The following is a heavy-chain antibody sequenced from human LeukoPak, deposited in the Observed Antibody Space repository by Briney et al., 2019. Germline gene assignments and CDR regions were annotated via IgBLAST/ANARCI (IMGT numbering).Heavy chain of an antibody. Sequence: SETLSLTCTVSGGSISSSSYYWGWIRQPPGKGLEWIGYIYYSGSTNYNPSLKSRVTISADTSKNQFSLKLSSVTAADTAVYYCARGATSLSYFDSRGQGTLVTVSS. D-gene: IGHD2/OR15-2a*01. V-gene: IGHV4-61*05. CDR2: IYYSGST. J-gene: IGHJ4*02. CDR1: GGSISSSSYY. CDR3: ARGATSLSYFDS.